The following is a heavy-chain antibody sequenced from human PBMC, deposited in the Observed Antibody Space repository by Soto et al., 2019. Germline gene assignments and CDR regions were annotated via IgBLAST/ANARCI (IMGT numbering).Heavy chain of an antibody. V-gene: IGHV4-39*01. CDR1: GDSITNSDYY. D-gene: IGHD2-2*02. J-gene: IGHJ5*02. Sequence: SETLSLTCTVSGDSITNSDYYWNWIRQPPGKGLEWIGSIYYSGSTYYNPSLKSRVTISVDTSKNQFSLKLSSVTAADTAVYYCARRGYCSSTSCYTVFWGWFDPWGQGTLVTVSS. CDR2: IYYSGST. CDR3: ARRGYCSSTSCYTVFWGWFDP.